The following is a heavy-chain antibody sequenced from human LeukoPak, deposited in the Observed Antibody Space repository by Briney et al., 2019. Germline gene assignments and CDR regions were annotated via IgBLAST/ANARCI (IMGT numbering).Heavy chain of an antibody. CDR3: ARDGSYDSGRAWSYFDY. CDR2: ISSSGSTI. J-gene: IGHJ4*02. D-gene: IGHD3-22*01. Sequence: WGSLRLSCAASGFTFSSYEMNWVSQAPGKGLEWVSYISSSGSTIYYADSVKGRFTISRDNAKNSLYLQMNSLRAEDTAVYYCARDGSYDSGRAWSYFDYWGQGTLVTVSS. V-gene: IGHV3-48*03. CDR1: GFTFSSYE.